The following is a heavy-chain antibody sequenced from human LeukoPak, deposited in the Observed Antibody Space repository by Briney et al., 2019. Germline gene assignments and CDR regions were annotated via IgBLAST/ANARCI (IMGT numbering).Heavy chain of an antibody. CDR2: ISYDGSNK. CDR1: GFTFSSYA. V-gene: IGHV3-30*01. J-gene: IGHJ4*02. D-gene: IGHD3-22*01. CDR3: ASRDPYDSSGYYYVFAPPDY. Sequence: GGSLRLSCAASGFTFSSYAMHWVRQAPGEGLEWVAVISYDGSNKYYADSVKGRFTISRDNSKNTLYLQMNSLRAEDTAVYYCASRDPYDSSGYYYVFAPPDYWGQGTLVTVSS.